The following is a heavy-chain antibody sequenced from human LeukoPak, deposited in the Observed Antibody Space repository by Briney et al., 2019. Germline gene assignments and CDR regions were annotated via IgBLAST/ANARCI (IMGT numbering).Heavy chain of an antibody. CDR2: ISTSGESA. V-gene: IGHV3-23*01. Sequence: GGSLRLSCPVSGFTFSSYAMSWVRQAPGRGLEWVSVISTSGESAYYADSVKGRFTISRDNSKNTLYLQMNSLRAEDTAVYYCASTGWPWGQGTLVTVSS. CDR3: ASTGWP. J-gene: IGHJ5*02. D-gene: IGHD6-19*01. CDR1: GFTFSSYA.